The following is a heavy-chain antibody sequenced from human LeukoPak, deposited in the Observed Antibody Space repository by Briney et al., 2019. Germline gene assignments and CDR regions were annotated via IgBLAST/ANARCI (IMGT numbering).Heavy chain of an antibody. CDR1: GGSISSYF. CDR2: ISYSGNT. V-gene: IGHV4-59*08. Sequence: SETLSLTGTVSGGSISSYFWSWIRKPPGKSLEWIGYISYSGNTNYNPSLKSRVTISVDTSKNQFSLKLSSVTAADTAVYYCARHGKLNYDSSGFGFDYWGQGTLVTVSS. CDR3: ARHGKLNYDSSGFGFDY. D-gene: IGHD3-22*01. J-gene: IGHJ4*02.